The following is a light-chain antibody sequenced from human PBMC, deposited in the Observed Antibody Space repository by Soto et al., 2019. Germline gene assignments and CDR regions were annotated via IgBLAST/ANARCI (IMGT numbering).Light chain of an antibody. CDR2: DAS. CDR1: QGIRND. CDR3: LQHDAYPLT. J-gene: IGKJ4*01. V-gene: IGKV1-17*01. Sequence: DIQMTQSPSFLSASVGDRVTITCRASQGIRNDLGWYQQKPGKATQRLIYDASSLQGEVPSRLSGNASGTEFTLTISSLQPEDSATYYSLQHDAYPLTFGGGTKVQIK.